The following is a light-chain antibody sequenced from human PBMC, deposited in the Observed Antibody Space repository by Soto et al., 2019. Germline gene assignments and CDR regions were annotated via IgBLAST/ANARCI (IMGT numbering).Light chain of an antibody. V-gene: IGKV1-9*01. Sequence: DIQLTQSPSVLSASVGDTVTITCRASQALSNFLAWYQQKPGKAPDLLIYSASTFQSGVPSRFSGSGSETEFSLTIRALQPEDFATYYCQQLSRYPLTFGGGTKVDIK. CDR3: QQLSRYPLT. CDR2: SAS. CDR1: QALSNF. J-gene: IGKJ4*01.